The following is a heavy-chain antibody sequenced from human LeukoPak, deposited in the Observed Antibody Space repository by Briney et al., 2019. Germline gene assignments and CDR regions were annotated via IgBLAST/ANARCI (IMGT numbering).Heavy chain of an antibody. V-gene: IGHV4-59*01. D-gene: IGHD3-10*01. CDR1: GGSISSYY. Sequence: SETLSLTCTVSGGSISSYYWSWIRQPPGKGLEWIGYIYYSGSTNYNPSLKSRVTISVDTSKNQFSLKLSSVTAADTAVYYCARDRGSRRGYYYYYMDVWGKGTTVTVSS. J-gene: IGHJ6*03. CDR2: IYYSGST. CDR3: ARDRGSRRGYYYYYMDV.